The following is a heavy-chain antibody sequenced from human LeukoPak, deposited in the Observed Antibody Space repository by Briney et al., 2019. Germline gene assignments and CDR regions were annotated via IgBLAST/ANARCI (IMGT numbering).Heavy chain of an antibody. J-gene: IGHJ4*02. CDR1: GFTLSSNW. V-gene: IGHV3-66*01. CDR3: ARDRVLRYFDY. Sequence: GGSLRLSCTGSGFTLSSNWMHWVRQAPGKGLVWVSVIYSGGSTYYADSVKGRFTISRDNSKNTLYFQMNSLRAEDTAVYYCARDRVLRYFDYWGQGTLVTVSS. D-gene: IGHD3-9*01. CDR2: IYSGGST.